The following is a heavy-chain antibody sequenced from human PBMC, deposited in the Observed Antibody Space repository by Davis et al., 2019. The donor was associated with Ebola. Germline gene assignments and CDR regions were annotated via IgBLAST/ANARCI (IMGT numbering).Heavy chain of an antibody. CDR2: ISDDGTTT. J-gene: IGHJ4*02. CDR3: ARDFMAVTDDY. D-gene: IGHD2-21*02. CDR1: GFAFNTYY. Sequence: GESLKISCVTSGFAFNTYYMHWVRQAPGKGLVWVSRISDDGTTTHYADSVKGRFTISRDNGKNTMYLQMTSLRVEDTAVYYCARDFMAVTDDYWGQGTLVTVSS. V-gene: IGHV3-74*01.